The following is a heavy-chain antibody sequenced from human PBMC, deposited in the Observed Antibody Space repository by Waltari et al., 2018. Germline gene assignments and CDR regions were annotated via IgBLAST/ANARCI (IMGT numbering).Heavy chain of an antibody. V-gene: IGHV1-69*01. Sequence: QVQLVQSGAEVKKPGSSVTVSCKASGGTFSSYAISWVRQAPGQGHAWMGGIIPIFGTANYAQKFQGRVTITADESTSTAYMELSRLRSEDTAVYYCARVRDIVVVVAATRANFCAFDIWGQGTMVTVSS. CDR1: GGTFSSYA. D-gene: IGHD2-15*01. J-gene: IGHJ3*02. CDR3: ARVRDIVVVVAATRANFCAFDI. CDR2: IIPIFGTA.